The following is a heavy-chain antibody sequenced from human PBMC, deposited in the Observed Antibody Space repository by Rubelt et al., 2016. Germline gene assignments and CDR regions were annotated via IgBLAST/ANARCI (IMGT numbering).Heavy chain of an antibody. CDR2: IKQDGSEK. D-gene: IGHD3-22*01. V-gene: IGHV3-7*01. CDR1: GFTFSNYW. Sequence: EVQLVESGGGLVQPGGSLRLSCAASGFTFSNYWMSWVRQAPGKGLEWVANIKQDGSEKYYVDSVKGRFTISRDNAKNSLYLQMNSLRAEDTAVYYCARTHQYYYDSSGYYQEDYFDYWGQGTLATVSS. J-gene: IGHJ4*02. CDR3: ARTHQYYYDSSGYYQEDYFDY.